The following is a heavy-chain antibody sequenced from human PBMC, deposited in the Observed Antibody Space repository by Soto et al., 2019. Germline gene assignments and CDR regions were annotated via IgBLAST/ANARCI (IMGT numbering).Heavy chain of an antibody. CDR2: IGADGDT. V-gene: IGHV3-13*01. CDR1: GFSFSSYD. Sequence: VQLVESGGGLVQPGGSLRLSCEGSGFSFSSYDMHWVRQAAGKRLEWVAAIGADGDTYYSDSVKGRLTISRENTKNSLYLQMNSLRTGDTGVYHCAKARLYYYYGMDVWGQGTMVTVSS. CDR3: AKARLYYYYGMDV. J-gene: IGHJ6*02.